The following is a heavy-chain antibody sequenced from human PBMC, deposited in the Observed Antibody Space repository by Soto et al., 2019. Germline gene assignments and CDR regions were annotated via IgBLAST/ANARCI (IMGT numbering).Heavy chain of an antibody. CDR3: AHDANTDTPLVNTDYFDY. CDR1: GFSLSTSGVG. D-gene: IGHD5-18*01. Sequence: QITLKESGPPLVKPTQTLTLTCTFSGFSLSTSGVGVGWIRQPPGKAREWLALIYWDDDKRYSPSLKNRLTITNDTSKNQVVLTMTIIDPVDTATYSCAHDANTDTPLVNTDYFDYWGQGTLVTVSS. V-gene: IGHV2-5*02. CDR2: IYWDDDK. J-gene: IGHJ4*02.